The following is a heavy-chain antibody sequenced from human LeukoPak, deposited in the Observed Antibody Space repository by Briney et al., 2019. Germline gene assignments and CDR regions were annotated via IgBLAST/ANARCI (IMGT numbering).Heavy chain of an antibody. CDR3: ARAYGDYVLREYYFDY. D-gene: IGHD4-17*01. CDR2: IYYSGST. V-gene: IGHV4-31*03. Sequence: SETLSLTCTVSGGSISSGGYYWSWIRQHPGKGLEWIGYIYYSGSTYYNPSLKSRVTISVDMSKNQFSLKLSSVTAADTAVYYCARAYGDYVLREYYFDYWGQGTLVTVSS. J-gene: IGHJ4*02. CDR1: GGSISSGGYY.